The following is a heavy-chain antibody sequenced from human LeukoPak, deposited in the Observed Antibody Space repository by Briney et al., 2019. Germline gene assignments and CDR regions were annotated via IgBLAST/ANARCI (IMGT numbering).Heavy chain of an antibody. Sequence: GGSLRLSCAASGFTVSNNYMNWVRQAPGKGLEWVSLIYAAGTTYYADSVKGRFTISRDNSKNTLYLQMNSLRTEDTAVYYCVGDLQGSNIWGQGTLVTVSS. CDR2: IYAAGTT. V-gene: IGHV3-53*01. J-gene: IGHJ4*02. CDR3: VGDLQGSNI. CDR1: GFTVSNNY. D-gene: IGHD2-2*01.